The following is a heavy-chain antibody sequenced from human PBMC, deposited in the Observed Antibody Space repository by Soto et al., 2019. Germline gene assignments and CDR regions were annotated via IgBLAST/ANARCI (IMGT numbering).Heavy chain of an antibody. CDR2: INAGNGNT. V-gene: IGHV1-3*01. J-gene: IGHJ6*03. CDR1: GYTFTSYA. D-gene: IGHD2-2*01. CDR3: AREHCSSTSCRTANYYHYYYMEV. Sequence: GASVKVSCKASGYTFTSYAMHWVRQAPGQRLEWMGWINAGNGNTKYSQKFQGRVTITRDTSASTAYMELSSLRSEDTAVYYCAREHCSSTSCRTANYYHYYYMEVWGKGTTVTVSS.